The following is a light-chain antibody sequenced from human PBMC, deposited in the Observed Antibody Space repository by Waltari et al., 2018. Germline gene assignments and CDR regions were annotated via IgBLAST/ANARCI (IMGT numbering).Light chain of an antibody. CDR2: KSS. Sequence: DIQMTQSPSTLSASVGDRVIISCRASQSISNWLAWYQQRPGKAPKLLVYKSSTLESGVPSRFSGSGSGTEFTLTISSLQPEEFATYYCQQYNSYSLLSFGGGTKVEIK. CDR1: QSISNW. V-gene: IGKV1-5*03. J-gene: IGKJ4*01. CDR3: QQYNSYSLLS.